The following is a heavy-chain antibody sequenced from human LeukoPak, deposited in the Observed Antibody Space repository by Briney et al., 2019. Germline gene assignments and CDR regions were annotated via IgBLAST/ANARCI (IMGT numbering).Heavy chain of an antibody. CDR2: IYHSGST. D-gene: IGHD5-18*01. V-gene: IGHV4-38-2*02. Sequence: SETLSLTCTVSGYSISSGYYWGWIRQPPGKGLEWIGSIYHSGSTYYNPSLRSRVTISVDTSKNQFSLKLSSVTAADTAVYYCARDRNSAWFYHWGQGTVVTVSA. J-gene: IGHJ5*02. CDR3: ARDRNSAWFYH. CDR1: GYSISSGYY.